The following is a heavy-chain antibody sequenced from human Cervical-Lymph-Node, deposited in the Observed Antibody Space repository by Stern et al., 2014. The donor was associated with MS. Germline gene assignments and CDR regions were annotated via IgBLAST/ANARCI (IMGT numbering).Heavy chain of an antibody. V-gene: IGHV3-66*01. CDR3: ARERGNWSGYDY. CDR2: IYSGGST. CDR1: GFIVSSNY. J-gene: IGHJ4*02. Sequence: EVQLVESGGGLVQPGGSLRLSCAASGFIVSSNYMTWVRQAPGKGLEWVSVIYSGGSTYYTDSVKGRFTLSRDNSKNTLYLQMNDLRVADSAVYYCARERGNWSGYDYWGQGTLVTVSS. D-gene: IGHD3-3*01.